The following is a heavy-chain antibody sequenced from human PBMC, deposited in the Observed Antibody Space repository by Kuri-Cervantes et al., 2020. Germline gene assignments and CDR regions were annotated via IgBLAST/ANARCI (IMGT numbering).Heavy chain of an antibody. V-gene: IGHV3-9*01. Sequence: SLKISCAASGFTFDDYAMHRVRQAPGKGLEWVSGISWNSGSIGYADSVKGRFTISRDNAKNSLYLQMNSLRAEDTALYYCARGRRVPVAGYYYYYMDVWGKGTTVTVSS. CDR2: ISWNSGSI. CDR1: GFTFDDYA. J-gene: IGHJ6*03. CDR3: ARGRRVPVAGYYYYYMDV. D-gene: IGHD2-2*01.